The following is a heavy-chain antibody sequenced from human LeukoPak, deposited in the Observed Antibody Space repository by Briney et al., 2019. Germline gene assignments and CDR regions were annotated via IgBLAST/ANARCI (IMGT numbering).Heavy chain of an antibody. CDR1: GGSISSYY. CDR3: ARDPLQLWSFDY. V-gene: IGHV4-59*01. CDR2: IYYSGST. D-gene: IGHD5-18*01. J-gene: IGHJ4*02. Sequence: SETLSLTCTVYGGSISSYYWSWLRQPPGKGLEWIGYIYYSGSTNYNPSLKSRVTISVDTSKNQFSLKLSSVTAADTAVYYCARDPLQLWSFDYWGQGTLVTVSS.